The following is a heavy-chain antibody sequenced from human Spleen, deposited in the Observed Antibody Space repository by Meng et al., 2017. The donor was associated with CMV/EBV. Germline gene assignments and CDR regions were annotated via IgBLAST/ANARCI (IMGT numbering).Heavy chain of an antibody. D-gene: IGHD2-2*01. Sequence: SVKVSCKASGGTFSSYAISWLRQAPGQGLEWMGGIIPIFGTANYAQKFQGRVTITTDESTSTAYMELSSLRSEDTAVYYCARAPNRSYCSSTSCYPPYYYYGMDVWGQGTTVTVSS. CDR2: IIPIFGTA. J-gene: IGHJ6*02. CDR3: ARAPNRSYCSSTSCYPPYYYYGMDV. V-gene: IGHV1-69*05. CDR1: GGTFSSYA.